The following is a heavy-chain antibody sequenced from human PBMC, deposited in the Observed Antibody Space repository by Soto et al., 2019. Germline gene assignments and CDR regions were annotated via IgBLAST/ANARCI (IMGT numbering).Heavy chain of an antibody. Sequence: ASVKVSCKASGYTFTSYDIIWVRQATGQGLEWMGWMNPNSGNTGYAQKFQGRVTMTRNTSISTANLELSSLTSEDTAVYYCARDLLSGTGADYWGQGTLVTVSS. CDR2: MNPNSGNT. D-gene: IGHD1-7*01. J-gene: IGHJ4*02. V-gene: IGHV1-8*01. CDR1: GYTFTSYD. CDR3: ARDLLSGTGADY.